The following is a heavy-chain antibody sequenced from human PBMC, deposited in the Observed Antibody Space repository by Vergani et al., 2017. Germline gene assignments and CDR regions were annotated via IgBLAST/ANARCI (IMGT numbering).Heavy chain of an antibody. D-gene: IGHD2/OR15-2a*01. J-gene: IGHJ4*01. CDR3: VKEKIDLGSYFFDS. CDR2: ISGQNFRT. V-gene: IGHV3-23*01. Sequence: EVHLLESGGGLVQSGGSLRLSCAASGFPFSNSAVSWVRQAPGRGLAWVSGISGQNFRTHYADSVKGRFTISRDDSKNTVYLQMNSLRAEDTAIYYCVKEKIDLGSYFFDSWGHGILVTVSS. CDR1: GFPFSNSA.